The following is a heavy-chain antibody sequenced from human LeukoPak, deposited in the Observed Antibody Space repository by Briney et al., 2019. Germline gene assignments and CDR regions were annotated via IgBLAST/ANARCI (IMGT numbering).Heavy chain of an antibody. CDR1: GYTFTGYY. Sequence: ASVKVSCKASGYTFTGYYIHWVRQAPGQGFEWMGWINPNSGGTKYAQKFQGGVTMTRDTSISTAYMELSGLTSDDTAVYYCARCRYTYGYWDNWGQGTLVTVSS. CDR2: INPNSGGT. D-gene: IGHD5-18*01. J-gene: IGHJ4*02. CDR3: ARCRYTYGYWDN. V-gene: IGHV1-2*02.